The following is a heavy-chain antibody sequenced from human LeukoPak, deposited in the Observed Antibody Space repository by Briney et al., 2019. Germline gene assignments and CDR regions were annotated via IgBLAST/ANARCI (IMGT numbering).Heavy chain of an antibody. V-gene: IGHV3-7*03. D-gene: IGHD6-13*01. J-gene: IGHJ4*02. CDR2: IKQDGSEK. CDR3: AKDRYSGYCFDY. CDR1: GFTFSSYW. Sequence: GGSLRLSCAASGFTFSSYWMSWVRQAPGKGLEWVANIKQDGSEKYYVDSVKGRFTISRDNAKNSLYLQMDSLRAEDTAVYYCAKDRYSGYCFDYWGQGTLVTVSS.